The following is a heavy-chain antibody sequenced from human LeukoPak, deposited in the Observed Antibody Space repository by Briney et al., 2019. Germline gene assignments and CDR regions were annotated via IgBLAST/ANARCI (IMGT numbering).Heavy chain of an antibody. CDR2: IYYSRST. J-gene: IGHJ4*02. V-gene: IGHV4-59*01. D-gene: IGHD3-3*01. CDR3: ASGYYDFWSGYYDY. CDR1: GGSISSYY. Sequence: SETLSLTCTVSGGSISSYYWSWIRQPPGKGLEWIGYIYYSRSTNYNPSLKSRVTISVDTSKNQFSLKLSSVTAADTAVYYCASGYYDFWSGYYDYWGQGTLVTVSS.